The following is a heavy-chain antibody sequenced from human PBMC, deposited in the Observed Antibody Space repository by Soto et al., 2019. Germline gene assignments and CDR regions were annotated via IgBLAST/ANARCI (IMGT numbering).Heavy chain of an antibody. D-gene: IGHD6-13*01. Sequence: GSLRLSCAASGFTFSSYAMSWVRQAPGKGLEWVSAISGSGGSTYYADSVKGRFTISRDNAKNSLYLQMNSLRAEDTAVYYCARKAGSSWYYKYWGQGTLVTVSS. CDR1: GFTFSSYA. V-gene: IGHV3-23*01. CDR3: ARKAGSSWYYKY. CDR2: ISGSGGST. J-gene: IGHJ4*02.